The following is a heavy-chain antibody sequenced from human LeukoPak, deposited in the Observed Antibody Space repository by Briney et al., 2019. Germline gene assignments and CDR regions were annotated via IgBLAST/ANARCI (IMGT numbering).Heavy chain of an antibody. D-gene: IGHD2-2*01. V-gene: IGHV3-23*01. CDR2: ISGSGGST. CDR1: GFTFSSYA. Sequence: GGSLRLSCAASGFTFSSYAMSWVRQAPGKGLEWVSAISGSGGSTYYADSVKGRFTISRDNSKNTLYLQMNSLRAEDTAVYYCAKGDRSSPYYYYGMDVWGQGTTVTVSS. CDR3: AKGDRSSPYYYYGMDV. J-gene: IGHJ6*02.